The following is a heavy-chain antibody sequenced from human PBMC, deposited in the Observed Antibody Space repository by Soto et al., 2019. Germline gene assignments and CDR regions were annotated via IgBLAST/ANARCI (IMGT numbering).Heavy chain of an antibody. V-gene: IGHV3-23*01. Sequence: QLLDSGGGFVQPGGSLRLSCVASGFTFSNLAMACVRQAPGEGLEWVSAISGSGDDTFYADSMKGRFTISRDNSKDTLYLQINSLRAEDTAVYYCANPIPKTGTTFGFWGQGTLVTVSS. CDR2: ISGSGDDT. CDR3: ANPIPKTGTTFGF. J-gene: IGHJ4*02. CDR1: GFTFSNLA. D-gene: IGHD1-1*01.